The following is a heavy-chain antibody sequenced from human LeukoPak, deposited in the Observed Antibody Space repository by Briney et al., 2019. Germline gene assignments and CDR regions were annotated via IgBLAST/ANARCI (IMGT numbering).Heavy chain of an antibody. CDR1: GGSISSSPHY. J-gene: IGHJ4*02. V-gene: IGHV4-39*01. Sequence: SETLSLTCTVSGGSISSSPHYWGWIRQPPGKGLEWIGSIYYSGSSYYIPSLKSRVIVSVDTSKNQFSLRLSSLPVADTAVYYCARQFWGGASYRFDYWGQGALVTVSS. CDR2: IYYSGSS. D-gene: IGHD1-26*01. CDR3: ARQFWGGASYRFDY.